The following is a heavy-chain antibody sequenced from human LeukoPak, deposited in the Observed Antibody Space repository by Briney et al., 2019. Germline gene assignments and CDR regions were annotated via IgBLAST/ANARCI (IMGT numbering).Heavy chain of an antibody. Sequence: GSSVKVSCKASGGTFTSYAISWVRQAPGQGLEWMGGIIPIFGTANYAQKFQGRVTITADESTSTAYMELSRLSSEDPAVYYCASGGSGSSVYYFDYWGQGTLVTVSS. D-gene: IGHD3-10*01. CDR3: ASGGSGSSVYYFDY. V-gene: IGHV1-69*01. J-gene: IGHJ4*02. CDR2: IIPIFGTA. CDR1: GGTFTSYA.